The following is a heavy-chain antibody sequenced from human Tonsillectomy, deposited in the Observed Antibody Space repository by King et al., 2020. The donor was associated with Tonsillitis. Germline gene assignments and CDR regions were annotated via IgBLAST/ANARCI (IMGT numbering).Heavy chain of an antibody. Sequence: VQLVEAGGGLVQPGGSLRLSCAASGFTFSSYNMNWVRQAPGKGLEWVSFISSSSRTIYYADSVKGRFTISRDNAKNSLYLQMNSLRAEDTAVYYCARDRRAIFGVALPFDPWGQGTLVTVPS. CDR2: ISSSSRTI. V-gene: IGHV3-48*01. CDR1: GFTFSSYN. D-gene: IGHD3-3*01. CDR3: ARDRRAIFGVALPFDP. J-gene: IGHJ5*02.